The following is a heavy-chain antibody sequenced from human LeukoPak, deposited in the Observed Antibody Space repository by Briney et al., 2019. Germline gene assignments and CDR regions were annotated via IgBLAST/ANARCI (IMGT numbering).Heavy chain of an antibody. CDR1: GFSFKTHS. CDR2: MVGNGDST. D-gene: IGHD6-19*01. CDR3: VNGEWLT. Sequence: GGSLRLSCAASGFSFKTHSMNWVRQPPGKRREWVSAMVGNGDSTYYAHSVKGRFTTSRDISKNTLYLQMSSLRAEDTAVYYCVNGEWLTWGQGTLVTVSS. V-gene: IGHV3-23*01. J-gene: IGHJ5*02.